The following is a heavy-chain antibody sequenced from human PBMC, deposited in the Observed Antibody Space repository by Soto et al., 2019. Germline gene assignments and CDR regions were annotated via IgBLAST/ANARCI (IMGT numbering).Heavy chain of an antibody. CDR1: GGSISSHY. CDR2: IYYSGST. V-gene: IGHV4-59*08. Sequence: PSETLSLTCTVSGGSISSHYWSWIRQPPGKGLEWIGYIYYSGSTNYNPSLKSRVTISVDTSKNQFSLKLSSVTAADTAVYYCARAKAPLYSSSWYWFDPWGQGTLVTVSS. J-gene: IGHJ5*02. CDR3: ARAKAPLYSSSWYWFDP. D-gene: IGHD6-13*01.